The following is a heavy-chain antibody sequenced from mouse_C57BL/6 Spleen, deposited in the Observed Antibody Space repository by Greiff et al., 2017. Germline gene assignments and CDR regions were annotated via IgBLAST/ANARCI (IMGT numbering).Heavy chain of an antibody. CDR2: IYPGSGST. V-gene: IGHV1-55*01. D-gene: IGHD1-1*01. CDR3: ARENYGSKRNYFCC. Sequence: QVQLQQPGAELVKPGASVKMSCKASGYTFTSYWITWVKQRPGQGLEWIGDIYPGSGSTNYNEKFKSKATLTVDTSSSTAYMQLSSLTSEDSAVYYCARENYGSKRNYFCCWGQGTTLTVAS. J-gene: IGHJ2*01. CDR1: GYTFTSYW.